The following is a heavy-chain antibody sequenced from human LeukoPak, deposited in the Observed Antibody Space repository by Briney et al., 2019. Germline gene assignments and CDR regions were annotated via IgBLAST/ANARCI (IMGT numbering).Heavy chain of an antibody. CDR1: GFTFSSYD. Sequence: PGGSLRLSCAASGFTFSSYDMHWVRQAPGKGLEWVSAIGTAGDTYYPGSVKGRFTISRENAENSLYLQMNSLRAGDTAVYYCARGRNNWFDPWGQGTLVTVSS. J-gene: IGHJ5*02. CDR2: IGTAGDT. V-gene: IGHV3-13*01. CDR3: ARGRNNWFDP.